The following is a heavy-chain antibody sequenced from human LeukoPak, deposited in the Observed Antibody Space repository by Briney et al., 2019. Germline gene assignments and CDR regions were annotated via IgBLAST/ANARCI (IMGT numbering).Heavy chain of an antibody. CDR1: AVSVSRHF. CDR2: VFSSGST. CDR3: AREYDY. J-gene: IGHJ4*01. V-gene: IGHV4-59*02. Sequence: KPSETLSLTCNFSAVSVSRHFWSWIRQTPEKGLEWLGYVFSSGSTNYNPSLKSRLTISLDASKHQFSLTLKSVTAADTAAYYCAREYDYWGLGTLVTVSS.